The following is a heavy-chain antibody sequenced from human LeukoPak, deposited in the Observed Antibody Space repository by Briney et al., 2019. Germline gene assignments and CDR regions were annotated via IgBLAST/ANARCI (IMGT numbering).Heavy chain of an antibody. CDR2: ISSSGSTI. D-gene: IGHD3-22*01. Sequence: PGGSLRLSCAASGFTFSSYEMNWVRQAPGKGLEWVSYISSSGSTIHYADSVKGRFTISRDNAKNSLYLQMNSLRAEDTAVYYCARAWRYYDSSGSGRLLGYYFDYWGQGTLVTVSS. V-gene: IGHV3-48*03. CDR1: GFTFSSYE. CDR3: ARAWRYYDSSGSGRLLGYYFDY. J-gene: IGHJ4*02.